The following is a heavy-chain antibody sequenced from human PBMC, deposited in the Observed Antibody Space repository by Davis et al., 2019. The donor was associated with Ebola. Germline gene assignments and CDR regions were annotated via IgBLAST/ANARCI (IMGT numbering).Heavy chain of an antibody. V-gene: IGHV1-46*01. Sequence: ASVKVSCKASGYTFTSYYMHWVRQAPGQGLEWMGIINPSGGSTSYTQKFQGRVTITADKSTSTAYMELSSLRSEDTAVYYCAREVYYYYYGMDVWGQGTTVTVSS. CDR1: GYTFTSYY. CDR3: AREVYYYYYGMDV. J-gene: IGHJ6*02. CDR2: INPSGGST.